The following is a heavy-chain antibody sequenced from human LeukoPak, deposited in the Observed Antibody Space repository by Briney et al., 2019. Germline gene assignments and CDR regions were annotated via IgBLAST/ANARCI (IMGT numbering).Heavy chain of an antibody. V-gene: IGHV3-23*01. CDR1: GFTFSSYA. Sequence: GGSLRLSCAASGFTFSSYAMGWVRQAPGKGLEWVSGIGGSGGSTYYADSVKGRFTISRDNSKNTLYLQMNSLRAEDTAVYYCAGFPGYSYGDLSYYGLRVWGQGTTVTVSS. CDR3: AGFPGYSYGDLSYYGLRV. D-gene: IGHD5-18*01. CDR2: IGGSGGST. J-gene: IGHJ6*02.